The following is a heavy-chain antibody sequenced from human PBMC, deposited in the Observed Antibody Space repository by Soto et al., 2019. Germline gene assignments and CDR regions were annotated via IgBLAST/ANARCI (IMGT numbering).Heavy chain of an antibody. J-gene: IGHJ6*02. V-gene: IGHV3-30*18. D-gene: IGHD6-6*01. CDR1: GFTFSGYG. CDR3: AKGSSSVYYYYYGIDV. Sequence: LRLSCVASGFTFSGYGMHWVRQAPGKGLEWVAVMSNDGSNKYYADSVKGRFTISRDNSKNMLYLQMNSLRTEDTAVYYCAKGSSSVYYYYYGIDVWGQGTTVTVS. CDR2: MSNDGSNK.